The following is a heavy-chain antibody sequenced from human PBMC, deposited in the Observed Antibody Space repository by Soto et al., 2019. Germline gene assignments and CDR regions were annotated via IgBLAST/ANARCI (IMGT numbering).Heavy chain of an antibody. Sequence: SETLSLTCTVSGGSISHSSYYWGWIRQPPGKGLEWIGSIYYSGSTYYNPSLKSRVTISVDTSKNQFSLKLSSVTAADTALYYCTRVAVAGTRVDYWGQGTLVTVSS. J-gene: IGHJ4*02. V-gene: IGHV4-39*01. CDR1: GGSISHSSYY. CDR2: IYYSGST. D-gene: IGHD6-19*01. CDR3: TRVAVAGTRVDY.